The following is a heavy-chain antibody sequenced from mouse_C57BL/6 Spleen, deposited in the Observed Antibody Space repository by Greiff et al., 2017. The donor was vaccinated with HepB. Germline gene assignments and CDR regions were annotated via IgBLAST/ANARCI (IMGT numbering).Heavy chain of an antibody. CDR2: IDPNSGGT. CDR1: GYTFTSYW. V-gene: IGHV1-72*01. D-gene: IGHD3-2*02. Sequence: QVQLQQPGAELVKPGASVKLSCKASGYTFTSYWMHWVKQRPGLGLEWIGRIDPNSGGTKYNEKFKSKATLTVDKPSSTAYMQLSSLTSEDSAVYYCARSPSSGYYFDYWGQGTTLTVSS. J-gene: IGHJ2*01. CDR3: ARSPSSGYYFDY.